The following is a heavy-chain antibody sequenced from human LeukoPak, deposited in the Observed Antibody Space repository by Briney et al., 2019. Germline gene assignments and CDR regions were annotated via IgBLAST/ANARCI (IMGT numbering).Heavy chain of an antibody. J-gene: IGHJ4*02. V-gene: IGHV3-23*01. CDR3: AKEGPYGDYPGFDY. CDR1: GFTFSSYT. D-gene: IGHD4-17*01. CDR2: ITTGDGNT. Sequence: PGGSLRLSCTASGFTFSSYTMTWVRQAPGKGLKWVSTITTGDGNTYYADSVKGRFTVSRDDSKNTLYLQMNSLRAEDTAVHYCAKEGPYGDYPGFDYWGQGTLVTVSS.